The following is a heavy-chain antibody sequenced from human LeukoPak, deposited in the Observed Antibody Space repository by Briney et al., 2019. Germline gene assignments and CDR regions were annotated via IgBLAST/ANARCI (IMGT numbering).Heavy chain of an antibody. D-gene: IGHD6-6*01. Sequence: ASVKVSCKASGYTFTDYYMYWVRQAPGQGLEWMEWIHPNSGGTNYAQKFQGRVTMTRDTSISTAYMDLSRLRSDDTAVYYCARGHSSSPSFDYWGQGTLVTVSS. CDR3: ARGHSSSPSFDY. J-gene: IGHJ4*02. V-gene: IGHV1-2*02. CDR1: GYTFTDYY. CDR2: IHPNSGGT.